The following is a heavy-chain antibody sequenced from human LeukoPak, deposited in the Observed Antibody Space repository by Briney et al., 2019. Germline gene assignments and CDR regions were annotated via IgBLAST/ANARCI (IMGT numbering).Heavy chain of an antibody. CDR1: GFTFSSYS. Sequence: GGSLRLSCAASGFTFSSYSMNWARQAPGKGLEWVSSISSSSSYIYYADSVKGRFTISRDNAKNSLYLQMNSLRAEDTAVYYCARFNSHYDSSGQGDCWGQGTLVTVSS. J-gene: IGHJ4*02. D-gene: IGHD3-22*01. CDR3: ARFNSHYDSSGQGDC. CDR2: ISSSSSYI. V-gene: IGHV3-21*01.